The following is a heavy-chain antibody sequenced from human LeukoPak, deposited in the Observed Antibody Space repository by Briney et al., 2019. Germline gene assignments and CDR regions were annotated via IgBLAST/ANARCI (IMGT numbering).Heavy chain of an antibody. CDR1: RLTFGNYA. CDR2: LSSSGGNP. D-gene: IGHD3-3*01. V-gene: IGHV3-23*01. CDR3: AKCARTPEGGSGWCNWFDA. Sequence: GGSLRLSCAASRLTFGNYAMHWVRQPPGKGVAWVSSLSSSGGNPNYADAVKGRFSISRDNSKSTLFLQMNSLRAEDTALYSCAKCARTPEGGSGWCNWFDAWGQGTQVTVSS. J-gene: IGHJ5*02.